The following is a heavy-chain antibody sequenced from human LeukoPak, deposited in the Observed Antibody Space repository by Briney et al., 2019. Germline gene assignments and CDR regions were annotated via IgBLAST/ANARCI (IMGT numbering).Heavy chain of an antibody. J-gene: IGHJ4*02. D-gene: IGHD4-17*01. Sequence: SGGSLRLSCTASGFTFSSYAMNWVRQAPGKGLEWVSGIGAGGTFTYYADSVKGRFTIFRDNSRNTLYLQMNSLRADDTAVYYCAKDLEYTTYGYYFDYWGQGTLVTVSS. CDR3: AKDLEYTTYGYYFDY. CDR1: GFTFSSYA. V-gene: IGHV3-23*01. CDR2: IGAGGTFT.